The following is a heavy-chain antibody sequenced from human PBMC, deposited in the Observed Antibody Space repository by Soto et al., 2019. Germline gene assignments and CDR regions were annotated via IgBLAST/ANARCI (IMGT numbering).Heavy chain of an antibody. D-gene: IGHD3-22*01. CDR3: AKDQRSDISGYSLDY. CDR1: GFTFSSYG. V-gene: IGHV3-30*18. J-gene: IGHJ4*02. Sequence: QVQLLESGGGVVQPGRSLRLSCAASGFTFSSYGMHWVRQAPGKGLEWVAVISYDGSNKYYADSVKGRFTISRDNSKNRLYLHMNRLGAEYTAVYYFAKDQRSDISGYSLDYWGQGTLVPVSS. CDR2: ISYDGSNK.